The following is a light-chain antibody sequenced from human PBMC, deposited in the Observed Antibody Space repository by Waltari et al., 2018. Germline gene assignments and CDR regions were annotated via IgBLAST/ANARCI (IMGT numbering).Light chain of an antibody. CDR3: QTGGHGTWV. V-gene: IGLV4-69*01. J-gene: IGLJ3*02. CDR2: INSDGSH. CDR1: SGHSSNI. Sequence: QLVLTQSPSASASLGASVKLTCTLDSGHSSNIVAWLQQQPEKGPRYLMKINSDGSHSKGDEIPDRVSGSSSGAERYLTISSVQSEDEADYYCQTGGHGTWVFGGGTKLTVL.